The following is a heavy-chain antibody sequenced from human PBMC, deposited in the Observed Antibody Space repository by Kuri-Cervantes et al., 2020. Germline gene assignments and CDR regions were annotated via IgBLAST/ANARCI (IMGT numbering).Heavy chain of an antibody. J-gene: IGHJ5*02. D-gene: IGHD3-10*01. CDR2: IYHSGST. CDR3: ARDHMVRDNWFDP. Sequence: GSLRLSCTVSGYSISSGYYWGWIRQPPGKGLEWIGSIYHSGSTYYNPSLKSRVTISVDTSKNQFSLKLSSVTAADTAVYYCARDHMVRDNWFDPWGQGTLVTVSS. CDR1: GYSISSGYY. V-gene: IGHV4-38-2*02.